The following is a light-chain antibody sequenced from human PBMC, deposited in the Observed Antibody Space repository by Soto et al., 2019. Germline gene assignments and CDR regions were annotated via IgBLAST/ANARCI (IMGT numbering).Light chain of an antibody. CDR2: GAS. CDR1: QSVSSN. CDR3: QQYNDWPPT. J-gene: IGKJ1*01. Sequence: IAMTQSPATRAASPGERATLSCRASQSVSSNLAWYQQKPGQAPRLLIYGASTRATGIPARFSGSGSGTEFTLSIGSLQSEDFAVYYCQQYNDWPPTFGQGTKVDI. V-gene: IGKV3-15*01.